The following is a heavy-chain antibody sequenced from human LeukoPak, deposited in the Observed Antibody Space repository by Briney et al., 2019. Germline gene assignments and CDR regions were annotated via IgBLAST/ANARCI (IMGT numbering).Heavy chain of an antibody. Sequence: GGSPRLSCAASGFTFDDYDMSWVRQAPGKGLEWVSGINWNGGSTGYADSVKGRSTISRDNAKNSLYLQMNSLRAEDTALYYCARDPPGGYSYGYFAYFDYWGQGTLVTVSS. V-gene: IGHV3-20*04. D-gene: IGHD5-18*01. CDR2: INWNGGST. CDR1: GFTFDDYD. J-gene: IGHJ4*02. CDR3: ARDPPGGYSYGYFAYFDY.